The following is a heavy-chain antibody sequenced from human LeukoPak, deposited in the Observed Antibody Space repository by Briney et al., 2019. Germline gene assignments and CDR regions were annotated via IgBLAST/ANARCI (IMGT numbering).Heavy chain of an antibody. CDR2: ISGSGGST. Sequence: GGSLRLSCAASGFTVSSNYMSWVRQAPGKGLEWVSAISGSGGSTYYADSVKGRFTISRDNSKNTLYLQMNSLRAEDTAVYYCAKDHMGATYYWGQGTLVTVSS. CDR3: AKDHMGATYY. V-gene: IGHV3-23*01. J-gene: IGHJ4*02. CDR1: GFTVSSNY. D-gene: IGHD1-26*01.